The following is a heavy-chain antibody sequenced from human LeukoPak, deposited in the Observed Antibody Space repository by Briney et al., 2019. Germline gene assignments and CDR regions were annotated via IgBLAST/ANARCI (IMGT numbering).Heavy chain of an antibody. CDR2: ISSSSSYI. D-gene: IGHD5-18*01. CDR3: AGGANRIQLSSC. V-gene: IGHV3-21*01. J-gene: IGHJ4*02. CDR1: GFTFSSYS. Sequence: GGSLRLSCAASGFTFSSYSMNWVRQAPGKGLEWVSSISSSSSYIYYADSVKGRFTISRDNAKNSLYLQMNSLRAEDTAVYHCAGGANRIQLSSCWGQGTLVTVSS.